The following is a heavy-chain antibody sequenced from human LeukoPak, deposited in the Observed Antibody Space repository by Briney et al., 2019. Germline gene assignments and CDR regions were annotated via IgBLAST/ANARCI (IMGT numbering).Heavy chain of an antibody. Sequence: PSETLSLTCTVSGGSISSYYWSWIRQPAGKGLEWIGRIYTSGSTNYNPSLKSRVTISVDTSKNQFSLKLSSVTAADTAVYYCARDRRRYCGGDCYDYFDYWGQGTLVTVSS. D-gene: IGHD2-21*01. V-gene: IGHV4-4*07. CDR2: IYTSGST. CDR1: GGSISSYY. J-gene: IGHJ4*02. CDR3: ARDRRRYCGGDCYDYFDY.